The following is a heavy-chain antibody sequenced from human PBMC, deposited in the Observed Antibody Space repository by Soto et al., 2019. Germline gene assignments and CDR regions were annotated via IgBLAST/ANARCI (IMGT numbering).Heavy chain of an antibody. CDR3: ARVTSVLGSEGAYVGGWFDP. Sequence: NPSETLSLTCTVSGGSIRTPDWWSWVRQTPEKGLEWIGEIYHSGTPNYNPSLKSRVSMSVDKSNNQFSLKLYSVTAADTAVYYCARVTSVLGSEGAYVGGWFDPWGQGTLVTVSS. J-gene: IGHJ5*02. CDR2: IYHSGTP. D-gene: IGHD5-12*01. CDR1: GGSIRTPDW. V-gene: IGHV4-4*02.